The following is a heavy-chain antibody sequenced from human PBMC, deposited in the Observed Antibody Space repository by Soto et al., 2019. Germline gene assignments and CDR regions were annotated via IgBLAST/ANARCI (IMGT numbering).Heavy chain of an antibody. J-gene: IGHJ6*02. CDR1: GGSINSGDYY. D-gene: IGHD3-10*01. CDR3: ASLSMVRGVLYGMDV. CDR2: IYYSGST. Sequence: PSETLSLTCTVSGGSINSGDYYWSWIRQPPGKGLEWIGYIYYSGSTYYNPSLKSRVTISVDTSKNQFSLKLSSVTAADTAVYYCASLSMVRGVLYGMDVWGQGTTVTVSS. V-gene: IGHV4-30-4*01.